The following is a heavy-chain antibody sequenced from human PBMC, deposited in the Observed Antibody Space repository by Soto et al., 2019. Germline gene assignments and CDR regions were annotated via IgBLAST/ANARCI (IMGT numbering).Heavy chain of an antibody. J-gene: IGHJ3*02. CDR1: GGNFSSYT. CDR2: IIPILGIA. D-gene: IGHD3-16*01. V-gene: IGHV1-69*02. CDR3: ARPPMLMGASDI. Sequence: QVQLVQSGAEVKKPGSSVKVSCKASGGNFSSYTISWERQAPGQGLEWMGRIIPILGIANYAQKFQGRVTITADKSTSTAFMELSGLRSEDTAVYYCARPPMLMGASDIWGQGTMVTVSS.